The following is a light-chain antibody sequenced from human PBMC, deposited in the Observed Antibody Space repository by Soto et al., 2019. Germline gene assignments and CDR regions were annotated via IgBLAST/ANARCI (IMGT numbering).Light chain of an antibody. J-gene: IGLJ3*02. Sequence: QSALTQPPSASGSPGQSVTISCTGTRSDVGGYDFVSWHQQHPGKAPKLMIYEVTKRPSGVPDRFSASKSGNTASLTVSGLQAEDEGNYYCSSYANYNTWVFGGGTKLTVL. CDR2: EVT. CDR1: RSDVGGYDF. CDR3: SSYANYNTWV. V-gene: IGLV2-8*01.